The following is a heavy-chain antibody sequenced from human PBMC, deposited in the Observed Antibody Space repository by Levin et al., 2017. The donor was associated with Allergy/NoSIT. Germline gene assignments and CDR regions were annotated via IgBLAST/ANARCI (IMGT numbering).Heavy chain of an antibody. V-gene: IGHV1-46*01. CDR2: INPSGGST. J-gene: IGHJ6*03. D-gene: IGHD6-19*01. CDR3: ARRQWQKHTSYYYMDV. CDR1: GYTFTSYY. Sequence: ASVKVSCKASGYTFTSYYMHWVRQAPGQGLEWMGIINPSGGSTSYAQKFQGRVTMTRDTSTSTVYMELSSLRSEDTAVYYCARRQWQKHTSYYYMDVWGKGTTVTVSS.